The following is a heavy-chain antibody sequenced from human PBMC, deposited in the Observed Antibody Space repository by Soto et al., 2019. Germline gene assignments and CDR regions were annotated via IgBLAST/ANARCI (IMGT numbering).Heavy chain of an antibody. J-gene: IGHJ4*02. V-gene: IGHV3-7*03. CDR3: ATDTYCPATCYRGHGN. CDR2: MNQHGSDI. Sequence: EVQLVESGGDLVQPGGSLSLPFEASGLPFGSNWLAGARQSRGKGLEWVASMNQHGSDIQYVDSVRGRFTISRDNARNLLYLQMNNLRVEDTAIYYCATDTYCPATCYRGHGNWGQGTLVTVSS. D-gene: IGHD2-8*02. CDR1: GLPFGSNW.